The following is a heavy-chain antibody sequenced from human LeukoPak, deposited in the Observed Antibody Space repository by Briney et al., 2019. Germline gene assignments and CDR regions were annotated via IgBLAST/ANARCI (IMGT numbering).Heavy chain of an antibody. J-gene: IGHJ4*02. V-gene: IGHV3-23*01. CDR3: TTHDLAYCGGDCYFY. CDR1: GFTFSNYG. CDR2: ISGSGGRT. D-gene: IGHD2-21*02. Sequence: GGSLRLSCAASGFTFSNYGMSWVRQAPGKGLEWVSAISGSGGRTYHADSVKGRFTISRDNSKNTLYLQMNSLKTEDTAVYYCTTHDLAYCGGDCYFYWGQGTLVTVSS.